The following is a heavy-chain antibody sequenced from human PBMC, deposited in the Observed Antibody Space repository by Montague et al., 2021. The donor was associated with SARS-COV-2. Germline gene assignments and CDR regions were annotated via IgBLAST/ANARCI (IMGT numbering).Heavy chain of an antibody. J-gene: IGHJ2*01. CDR2: INHSGST. CDR1: GGSISNHY. Sequence: SETLSLTCTVSGGSISNHYWSWIRQPPGKGLEWIGEINHSGSTNYNPSLKSRVTISVDTSKNQFSLKLSSVTAADTAVYYCARGAPTITMIVVVVTGAGWYSDLWGRGTLVSVSA. CDR3: ARGAPTITMIVVVVTGAGWYSDL. D-gene: IGHD3-22*01. V-gene: IGHV4-34*01.